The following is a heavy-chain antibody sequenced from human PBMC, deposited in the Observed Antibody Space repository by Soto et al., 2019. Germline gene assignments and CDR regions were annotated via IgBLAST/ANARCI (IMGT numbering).Heavy chain of an antibody. CDR3: ARGWLRTGFDP. V-gene: IGHV6-1*01. Sequence: SQTLSLTCSISGDSVSIKRTAWNCIRQSPSRGLEWLGRTYYQSKWNNDYAESVKSRLTIIADASKNQVSLQLNSVTPEDTAVYYCARGWLRTGFDPGGQGSLVTVSS. CDR2: TYYQSKWNN. CDR1: GDSVSIKRTA. D-gene: IGHD5-12*01. J-gene: IGHJ5*02.